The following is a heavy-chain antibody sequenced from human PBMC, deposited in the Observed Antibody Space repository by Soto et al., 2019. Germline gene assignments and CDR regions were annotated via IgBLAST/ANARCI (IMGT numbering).Heavy chain of an antibody. CDR1: GGTFSSYT. CDR3: ARDGGGVVVPAADWYFDL. CDR2: IIPILGIA. Sequence: QVQLVQSGAEVKKPGSSVKVSCKASGGTFSSYTISWVRQAPGQGLEWMGRIIPILGIANYAQKFQGRVTITVDKSTSSAYMGLGRLRSEDTAVYYCARDGGGVVVPAADWYFDLWGRGTLVTVSS. J-gene: IGHJ2*01. V-gene: IGHV1-69*08. D-gene: IGHD2-2*01.